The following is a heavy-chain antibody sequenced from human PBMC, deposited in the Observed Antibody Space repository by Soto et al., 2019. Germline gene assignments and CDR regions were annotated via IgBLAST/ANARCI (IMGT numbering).Heavy chain of an antibody. J-gene: IGHJ6*02. Sequence: SETLSLTCSVSGGSIRSHYWSWIRQPPGKGLEWIGEINHSGSTNYNPSLKSRVTISVDTSKNQFSLKLSSVTAADTAVYYCARGQDSSSWYTIYYYYGMDVWGQGTTVTVSS. CDR3: ARGQDSSSWYTIYYYYGMDV. CDR2: INHSGST. V-gene: IGHV4-34*01. D-gene: IGHD6-13*01. CDR1: GGSIRSHY.